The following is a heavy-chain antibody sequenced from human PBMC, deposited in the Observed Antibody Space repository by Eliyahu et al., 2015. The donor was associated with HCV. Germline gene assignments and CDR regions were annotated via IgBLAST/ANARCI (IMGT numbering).Heavy chain of an antibody. V-gene: IGHV4-59*01. J-gene: IGHJ5*02. Sequence: QVQLQESGPGLVKPSETLSLTCTVSGGXIXXYXWSWIRXPPGKGLEWIGYIHSSGSTNYNPSLKXRVTISLDTSKNQFSLSLASVTAADTAVYYCASGGGGIAVAGTGGWFDPWGQGTLVTVSS. CDR3: ASGGGGIAVAGTGGWFDP. CDR1: GGXIXXYX. CDR2: IHSSGST. D-gene: IGHD6-19*01.